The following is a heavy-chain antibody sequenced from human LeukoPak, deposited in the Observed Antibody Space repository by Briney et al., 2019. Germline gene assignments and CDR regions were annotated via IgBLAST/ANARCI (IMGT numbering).Heavy chain of an antibody. CDR1: GFTFSSYA. CDR3: ARDIQAVAPIPGWFDP. CDR2: ISYDGSNK. D-gene: IGHD6-19*01. Sequence: GGSLRLSCAASGFTFSSYAMHWVRQAPGKGLEWVAVISYDGSNKYYADSVKGRFTISRDNSKNTVYLQMNSLRAEDTAVYYCARDIQAVAPIPGWFDPWGQGTLVTVSS. V-gene: IGHV3-30*14. J-gene: IGHJ5*02.